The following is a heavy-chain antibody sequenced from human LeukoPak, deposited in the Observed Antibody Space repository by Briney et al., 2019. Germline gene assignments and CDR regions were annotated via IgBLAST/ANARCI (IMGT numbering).Heavy chain of an antibody. CDR2: ISWNSGSI. CDR3: AKAPFRLLYYYFDY. J-gene: IGHJ4*02. CDR1: GFTFDDYA. Sequence: PGGSLRLSCAASGFTFDDYAMHWVRQAPGKGLEWVSGISWNSGSIGYADSVKGRFTISRDNAKNSLYLQMNSLRAEDTALYYCAKAPFRLLYYYFDYWGQGTLVTVSS. V-gene: IGHV3-9*01. D-gene: IGHD2-2*02.